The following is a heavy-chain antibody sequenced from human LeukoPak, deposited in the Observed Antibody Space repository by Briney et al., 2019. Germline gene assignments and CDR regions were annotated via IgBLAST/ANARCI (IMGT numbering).Heavy chain of an antibody. D-gene: IGHD3-9*01. CDR1: GIPISDYY. CDR3: ARVWQYYDFLTGYPHYYYYYMDV. J-gene: IGHJ6*03. Sequence: GGSLRLSCAASGIPISDYYMTWIRQAPGKGLEWVSYISAISSTIYYADSVKGRFTISRDNSRNTLCLQMNSLRAEDTAVYYCARVWQYYDFLTGYPHYYYYYMDVWGKGTTVTISS. CDR2: ISAISSTI. V-gene: IGHV3-11*01.